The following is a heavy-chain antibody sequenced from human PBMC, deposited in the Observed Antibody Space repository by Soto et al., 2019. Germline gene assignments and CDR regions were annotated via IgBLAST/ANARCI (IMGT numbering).Heavy chain of an antibody. CDR1: GGSISSVGHY. CDR2: IYYSGST. V-gene: IGHV4-31*03. CDR3: ARESGGYDSSTRYGLDV. Sequence: SETLCLSCSVSGGSISSVGHYWTWIRQQPGKGLEWIGYIYYSGSTDYNPSLKSRVTISVDRSKNQFSLNLSSVTAADTAIYYCARESGGYDSSTRYGLDVWGQGTTVTVSS. J-gene: IGHJ6*02. D-gene: IGHD6-25*01.